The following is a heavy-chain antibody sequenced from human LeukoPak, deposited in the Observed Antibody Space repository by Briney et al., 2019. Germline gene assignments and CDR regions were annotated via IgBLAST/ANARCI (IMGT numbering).Heavy chain of an antibody. CDR2: ISYDGSNK. V-gene: IGHV3-30*03. CDR1: GFTFSSYG. Sequence: GGSLRLSCAASGFTFSSYGMHWVRQAPGKGLEWVAVISYDGSNKYYADSVKGRFTISRDNSKNTLYLQMNSLRAEDTAVYYCARHLSGAHTAFDYWGQGNLVTVSS. CDR3: ARHLSGAHTAFDY. J-gene: IGHJ4*02. D-gene: IGHD1-26*01.